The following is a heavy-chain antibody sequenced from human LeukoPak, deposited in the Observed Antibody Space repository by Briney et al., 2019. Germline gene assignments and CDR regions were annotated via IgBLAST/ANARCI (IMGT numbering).Heavy chain of an antibody. CDR3: AKQLGYCSDGSCYFPY. D-gene: IGHD2-15*01. CDR2: ISNNGGYT. CDR1: GFTFGDYA. Sequence: GGSLRLSCTASGFTFGDYAMSWFRQAPGKGLEWVSAISNNGGYTYYADSVQGRFTISRDNSKSTLCLQMNSLRAEDTAVYYCAKQLGYCSDGSCYFPYWGQGTLVTVSS. J-gene: IGHJ4*02. V-gene: IGHV3-23*01.